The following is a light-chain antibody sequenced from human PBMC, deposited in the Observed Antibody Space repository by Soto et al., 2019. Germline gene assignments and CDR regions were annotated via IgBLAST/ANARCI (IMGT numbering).Light chain of an antibody. J-gene: IGKJ1*01. CDR3: QHYNSYSEA. CDR1: QSISSY. V-gene: IGKV1-39*01. CDR2: AAS. Sequence: IQMTQSPSSLSASVGDRVTITCRASQSISSYLNWYQQKPGKAPKLLIYAASSLQSGVPSGFSGSGSGTDFTLTISSLQPEDFATYYCQHYNSYSEAFGQGTKV.